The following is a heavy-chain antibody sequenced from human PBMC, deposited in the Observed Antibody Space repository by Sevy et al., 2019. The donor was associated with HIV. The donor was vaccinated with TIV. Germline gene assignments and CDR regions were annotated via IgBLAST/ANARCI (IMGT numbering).Heavy chain of an antibody. CDR2: MNPNSGNT. V-gene: IGHV1-8*01. CDR1: GYTFTSYD. J-gene: IGHJ3*02. Sequence: ASVKVSCKASGYTFTSYDINWVRQATGQGLEWMGWMNPNSGNTGYAQKFQGRVTMTRNTSISTAYMELSRLRSEDTAVYYCARRLPSPRPRSVIRAIDAFDIWGQGTMVTVSS. D-gene: IGHD3-22*01. CDR3: ARRLPSPRPRSVIRAIDAFDI.